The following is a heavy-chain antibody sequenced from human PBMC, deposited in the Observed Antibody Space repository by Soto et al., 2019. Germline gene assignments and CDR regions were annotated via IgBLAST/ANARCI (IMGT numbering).Heavy chain of an antibody. V-gene: IGHV4-4*07. CDR1: GGSMISYY. CDR2: VYSSVGT. Sequence: ETLSLTCTVSGGSMISYYWTWIRQPAGKGREWIGRVYSSVGTHYNPSLKSQVTISLDTSKNQFSLRLISVTDADTVDYCCGKGKGSSDSFDPWGQGTLVTVSS. CDR3: GKGKGSSDSFDP. D-gene: IGHD2-15*01. J-gene: IGHJ5*02.